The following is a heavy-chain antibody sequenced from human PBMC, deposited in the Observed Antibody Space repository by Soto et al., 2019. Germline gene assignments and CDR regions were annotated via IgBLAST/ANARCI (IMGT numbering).Heavy chain of an antibody. D-gene: IGHD1-26*01. CDR1: GFTFSSYA. CDR3: ARDSGGPGGS. V-gene: IGHV3-33*08. Sequence: PGGSLRLSCAVSGFTFSSYAMSWVRQAPGKGLEWVAVIRYDGSSKYYADSVKGRFTISRDNSKNTLYLQMNSLRAEVTAVYYCARDSGGPGGSRGQGTLVTASS. J-gene: IGHJ4*02. CDR2: IRYDGSSK.